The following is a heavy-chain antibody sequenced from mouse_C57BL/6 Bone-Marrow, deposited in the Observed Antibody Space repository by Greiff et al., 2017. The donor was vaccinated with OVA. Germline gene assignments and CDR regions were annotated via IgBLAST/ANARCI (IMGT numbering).Heavy chain of an antibody. V-gene: IGHV5-6*01. CDR3: ARPRGYYFDY. CDR1: GFTFSSYG. CDR2: ISSGGSYT. J-gene: IGHJ2*01. Sequence: EVQVVESGGDLVKPGGSLKLSCAASGFTFSSYGMSWVRQTPDKRLEWVATISSGGSYTYYPDSVKGRFTISRDNAKNTLYLQMSSLKSEDTAMYYCARPRGYYFDYWGQGTTLTVSS.